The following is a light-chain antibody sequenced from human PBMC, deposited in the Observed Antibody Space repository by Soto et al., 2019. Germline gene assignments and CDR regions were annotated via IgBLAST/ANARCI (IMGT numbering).Light chain of an antibody. CDR2: AAS. CDR3: QQLNSFPIT. Sequence: DIQLTQSPSFLSASVGDRVTITCRASQGISSYFAWYQQKPGKAPKLLIYAASTLQSGVPSRFSGSGSGTEFPLTISSLQPEDFATYYCQQLNSFPITFGQGTRLEIK. V-gene: IGKV1-9*01. J-gene: IGKJ5*01. CDR1: QGISSY.